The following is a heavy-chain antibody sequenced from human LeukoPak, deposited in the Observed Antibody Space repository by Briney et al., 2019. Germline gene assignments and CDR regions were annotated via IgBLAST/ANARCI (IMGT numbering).Heavy chain of an antibody. Sequence: GGSLRLSCAASGFTFSSYGMHRVRQAPGKGLEWVAVISYDGSNKYYADSVKGRFTISRDNSKNTLYLQMNSLRAEDTAVYYCANFHHPYGDYPIDYWGQGTLVIVSS. J-gene: IGHJ4*02. D-gene: IGHD4-17*01. V-gene: IGHV3-30*18. CDR1: GFTFSSYG. CDR2: ISYDGSNK. CDR3: ANFHHPYGDYPIDY.